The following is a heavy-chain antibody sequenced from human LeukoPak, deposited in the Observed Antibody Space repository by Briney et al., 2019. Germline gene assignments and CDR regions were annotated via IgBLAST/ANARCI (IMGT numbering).Heavy chain of an antibody. D-gene: IGHD2-8*01. J-gene: IGHJ4*02. CDR2: IYYTGST. V-gene: IGHV4-39*07. CDR3: TAEKNGSPHY. Sequence: PSETLSLTCTVSRGSVSRSTYYWSWVRQPPGKGLEWIASIYYTGSTYYNPSLKSRVTISLDMSKNEFFLTMTSVTAADTAVYFCTAEKNGSPHYWGQGTLVTVSS. CDR1: RGSVSRSTYY.